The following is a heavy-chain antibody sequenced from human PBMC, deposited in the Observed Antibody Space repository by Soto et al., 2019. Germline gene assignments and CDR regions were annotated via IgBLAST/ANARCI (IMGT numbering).Heavy chain of an antibody. CDR1: GGTFSGYA. CDR3: ARDPRSITGTTSSEDFQH. D-gene: IGHD1-20*01. Sequence: QAQLMQSGAEVKKPGSSVKVSRKASGGTFSGYAISWVRQAPGQGLEWMGGIIPILGITNYAQKFQGRITIAADESTGTVYMDLRSLRSEDTAVYYCARDPRSITGTTSSEDFQHWGQGTLVSVSS. J-gene: IGHJ1*01. V-gene: IGHV1-69*01. CDR2: IIPILGIT.